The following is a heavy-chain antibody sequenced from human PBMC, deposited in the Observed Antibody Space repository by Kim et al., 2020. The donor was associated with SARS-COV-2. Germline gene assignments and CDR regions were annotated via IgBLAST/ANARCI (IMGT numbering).Heavy chain of an antibody. CDR2: ISSSGSTI. J-gene: IGHJ4*02. Sequence: GGSLRLSCAASGFTFSSYEMNWVRQAPGKGLEWVSYISSSGSTIYYADSVKGRFTISRDNAKNSLYLQMNSLRAEDTAVYYCASEALHDPRVVPAASGAGWGQGALVTVSS. V-gene: IGHV3-48*03. CDR1: GFTFSSYE. CDR3: ASEALHDPRVVPAASGAG. D-gene: IGHD2-2*01.